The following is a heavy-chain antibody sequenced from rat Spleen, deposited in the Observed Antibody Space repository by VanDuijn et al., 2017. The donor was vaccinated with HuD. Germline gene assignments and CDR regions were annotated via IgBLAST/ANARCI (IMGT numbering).Heavy chain of an antibody. V-gene: IGHV2-41*01. CDR1: GFSLTSYN. Sequence: QVQLKESGPGLVQPSQTLSLTCTVAGFSLTSYNVHWVRQPPGKGLEWMGVIWNTGGTRYSSALKTRLRTSKDTSKSQVFLKMNSLQTEDTATYYCARDPKLGAWYFDYWGQGVMVTVSS. J-gene: IGHJ2*01. CDR2: IWNTGGT. D-gene: IGHD5-1*01. CDR3: ARDPKLGAWYFDY.